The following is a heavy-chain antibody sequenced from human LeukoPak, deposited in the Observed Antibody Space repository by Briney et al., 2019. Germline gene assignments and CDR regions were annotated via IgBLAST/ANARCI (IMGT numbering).Heavy chain of an antibody. Sequence: GGSLRLSCAASGFTFSSYAMHWVRQAPGKGLEYVSAISSNGGSTYYANSVKGRFTISRDNSKNTLYLQMGSLRAEDMAVYYCARDRGRIVVVTSRIDYWGQGTLVPV. V-gene: IGHV3-64*01. CDR3: ARDRGRIVVVTSRIDY. CDR2: ISSNGGST. D-gene: IGHD2-21*02. J-gene: IGHJ4*02. CDR1: GFTFSSYA.